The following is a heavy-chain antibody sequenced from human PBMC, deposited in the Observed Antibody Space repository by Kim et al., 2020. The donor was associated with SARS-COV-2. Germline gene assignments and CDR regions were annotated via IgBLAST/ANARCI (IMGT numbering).Heavy chain of an antibody. D-gene: IGHD2-2*01. J-gene: IGHJ6*03. V-gene: IGHV3-73*01. CDR2: IRSKANSYAT. CDR1: GFTFSGSA. Sequence: GGSLRLSCAASGFTFSGSAMHWVRQASGKGLEWVGRIRSKANSYATAYAASVKGRFTISRDDSKNTAYLQMNSLKTEDTAVYYCTRSVVPAAITRVTPGYYYYYYMDVWGKGTTVTVSS. CDR3: TRSVVPAAITRVTPGYYYYYYMDV.